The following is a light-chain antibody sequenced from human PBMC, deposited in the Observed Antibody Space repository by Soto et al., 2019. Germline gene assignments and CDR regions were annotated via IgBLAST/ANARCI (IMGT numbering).Light chain of an antibody. CDR1: TGAVTSGFY. CDR3: LLYYGGAQGV. CDR2: NTA. Sequence: QTVVTQEPSLTVSPGGTVTLTCASSTGAVTSGFYPNWFQQKPGQAPRALIYNTASKHSWTPARFSGSLLGGKAALTLSGVQPEDEAEYYCLLYYGGAQGVFGTGTKLTVL. V-gene: IGLV7-43*01. J-gene: IGLJ1*01.